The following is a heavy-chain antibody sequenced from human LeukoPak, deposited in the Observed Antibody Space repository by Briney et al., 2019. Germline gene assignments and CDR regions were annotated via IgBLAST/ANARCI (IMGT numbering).Heavy chain of an antibody. Sequence: AGSLRLSCAASGFTFSSYAMHWVRQAPGKGLEWVAVISYDGSNKYYADSVKGRFTISRDNFKNTLYLQMNSLRAEDTAVYYCARAGGGNWGQGTLVTVSS. CDR3: ARAGGGN. V-gene: IGHV3-30*04. CDR2: ISYDGSNK. CDR1: GFTFSSYA. D-gene: IGHD3-10*01. J-gene: IGHJ4*02.